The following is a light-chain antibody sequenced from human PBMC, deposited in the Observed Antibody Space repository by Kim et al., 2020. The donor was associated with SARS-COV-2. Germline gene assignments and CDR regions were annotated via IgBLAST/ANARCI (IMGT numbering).Light chain of an antibody. CDR3: QSYDSSLNGYV. J-gene: IGLJ1*01. Sequence: QRVTISCTGGSSNIGALYAVHWYQHLPGTAPKLLIYRDSYRPSGVPDRFSGSKSGTSASLAITGLQAEDEADYYCQSYDSSLNGYVFGTGTKVTVL. CDR1: SSNIGALYA. V-gene: IGLV1-40*01. CDR2: RDS.